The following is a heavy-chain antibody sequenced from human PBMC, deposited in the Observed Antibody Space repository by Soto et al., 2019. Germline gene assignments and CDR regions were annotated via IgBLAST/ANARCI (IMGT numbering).Heavy chain of an antibody. D-gene: IGHD6-19*01. J-gene: IGHJ6*01. Sequence: GGSLRLSCAASGFTFSSYEMNWVRQAPGKGLEWVSYISSSGSTIYYADSVKGRFTISRDNAKNSLYLQMNSLRAEDTAVYYCARAVAVAGTWPYYYYYYGMDVWG. CDR3: ARAVAVAGTWPYYYYYYGMDV. V-gene: IGHV3-48*03. CDR2: ISSSGSTI. CDR1: GFTFSSYE.